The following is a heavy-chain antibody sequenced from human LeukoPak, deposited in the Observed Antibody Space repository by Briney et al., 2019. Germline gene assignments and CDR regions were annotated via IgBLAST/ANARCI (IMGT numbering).Heavy chain of an antibody. CDR2: IYYSGST. D-gene: IGHD1-26*01. Sequence: SETLSLTCTVSGDSTSSDRYYGGWVRQPPGKGLEWIGNIYYSGSTYYNPSLKSRVTMSVDTSKNQFFLKLNSVAAADTAVYYCARGRPYSGGYHLDYWGQGTLVTVSA. V-gene: IGHV4-39*02. CDR1: GDSTSSDRYY. J-gene: IGHJ4*02. CDR3: ARGRPYSGGYHLDY.